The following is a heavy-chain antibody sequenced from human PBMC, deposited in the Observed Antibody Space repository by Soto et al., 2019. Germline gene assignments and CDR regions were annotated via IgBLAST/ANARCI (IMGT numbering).Heavy chain of an antibody. Sequence: QVRLVQSGPEVKKPGASVKVSCKTSGYAFPHYVINWVRQAPGHGLEWMGFSTHTGNTNYAQNFQGRVVLTTVTSTSTAYMEVTSLRSDDTAVYYCARSGEHPLDYWGQGTPVTVSS. J-gene: IGHJ4*02. CDR3: ARSGEHPLDY. D-gene: IGHD1-26*01. CDR1: GYAFPHYV. CDR2: STHTGNT. V-gene: IGHV1-18*01.